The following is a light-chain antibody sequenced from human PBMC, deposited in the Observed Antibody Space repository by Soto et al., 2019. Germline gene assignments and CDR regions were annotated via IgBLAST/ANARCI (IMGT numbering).Light chain of an antibody. V-gene: IGKV3-15*01. CDR2: GAS. Sequence: EIVLTQSPGTLSLSPGERATLSCRASQTVNNNYVAWYQQKPGQAPRLLIYGASTRATGIPARFSGSGSGTEFTLTISSLQSEDFAVYYCQQYNNWPPIFGQGTRLEIK. J-gene: IGKJ5*01. CDR1: QTVNNN. CDR3: QQYNNWPPI.